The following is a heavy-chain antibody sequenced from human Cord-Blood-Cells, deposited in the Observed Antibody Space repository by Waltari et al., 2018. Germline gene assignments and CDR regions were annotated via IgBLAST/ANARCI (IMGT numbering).Heavy chain of an antibody. CDR3: ARGDTGSYVGSFDY. Sequence: QLQLQESGSGLVKPSQTLSLTCAVSGGSISSGGYSWSWIRQPPGKGLEWIGYIYHSGGTYYNRSLKSRVTISVDRSKNQFSLKLSSVTAADTAGYYCARGDTGSYVGSFDYWGQGTLVTVSS. J-gene: IGHJ4*02. D-gene: IGHD1-26*01. CDR2: IYHSGGT. V-gene: IGHV4-30-2*01. CDR1: GGSISSGGYS.